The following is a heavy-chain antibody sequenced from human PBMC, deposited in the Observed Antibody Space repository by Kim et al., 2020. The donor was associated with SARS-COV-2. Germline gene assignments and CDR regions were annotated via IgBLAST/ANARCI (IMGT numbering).Heavy chain of an antibody. V-gene: IGHV6-1*01. CDR2: TYYRSKWYN. CDR3: GRLSYSSNWYPVGDAFDI. D-gene: IGHD6-13*01. CDR1: GDSVSSNSAA. J-gene: IGHJ3*02. Sequence: SQTLSLTCAISGDSVSSNSAAWNWIRQSPSRGLEWLGRTYYRSKWYNDYAVSVKSRISINPDTSKNQFSLQLNSVTPEDTAVYYCGRLSYSSNWYPVGDAFDIWGPGTMVTVSS.